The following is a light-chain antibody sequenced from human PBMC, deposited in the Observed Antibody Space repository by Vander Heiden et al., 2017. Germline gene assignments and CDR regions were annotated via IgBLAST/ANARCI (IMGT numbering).Light chain of an antibody. CDR3: ATWDDSLVAWV. J-gene: IGLJ3*02. CDR2: QNH. V-gene: IGLV1-47*01. Sequence: QSVVTQSPSASGTPGQRVTISCSGTNSNIGRNYVLWYQQLPGAAPTLLIYQNHQRPSGVPDRFSASKSGTSASLAISGLRSEDEADYYCATWDDSLVAWVFGGGTKLTVL. CDR1: NSNIGRNY.